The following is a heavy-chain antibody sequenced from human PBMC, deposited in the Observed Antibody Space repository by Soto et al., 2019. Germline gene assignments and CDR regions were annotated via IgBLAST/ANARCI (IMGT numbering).Heavy chain of an antibody. J-gene: IGHJ3*02. CDR1: GGSFSGYY. D-gene: IGHD4-17*01. CDR3: AGGRATVTTYAFDI. Sequence: PSETLSLTCAVYGGSFSGYYWSWIRQPPGKGLEWIGEINHSGSTNYNPSLKSRVTISVDTSKNQFSLKLSSVTAADTAVYYCAGGRATVTTYAFDIWGQGTMVNVSS. CDR2: INHSGST. V-gene: IGHV4-34*01.